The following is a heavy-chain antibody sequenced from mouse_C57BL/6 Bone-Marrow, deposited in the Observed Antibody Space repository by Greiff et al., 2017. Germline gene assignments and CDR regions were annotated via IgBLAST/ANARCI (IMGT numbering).Heavy chain of an antibody. D-gene: IGHD1-1*01. CDR3: AREDYYGSSYDYAMDY. V-gene: IGHV1-64*01. CDR1: GFTFTSYW. J-gene: IGHJ4*01. Sequence: VQLQQSGAGLVKPGASVKLSCKASGFTFTSYWMHWVQQTPGQGLEWIGLIRPSSGSTYYTEKVKSKATLTVDKSSSTDYMQLSSLTSEDSEVYDCAREDYYGSSYDYAMDYWGQGTSVTVSS. CDR2: IRPSSGST.